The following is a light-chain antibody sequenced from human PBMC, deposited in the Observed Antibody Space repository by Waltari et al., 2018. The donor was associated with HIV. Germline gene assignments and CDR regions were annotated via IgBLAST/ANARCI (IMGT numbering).Light chain of an antibody. CDR1: PNVNSK. J-gene: IGKJ1*01. CDR2: GTS. Sequence: EILMTQYPATLSVSPGERPTLSCRASPNVNSKLAWYQQKPGQTPRLLIYGTSTRDTDIPARFSGSGSGTEFTLTISSLQSEDFAVYYCHHYNNRRETFGQGTKVELK. V-gene: IGKV3-15*01. CDR3: HHYNNRRET.